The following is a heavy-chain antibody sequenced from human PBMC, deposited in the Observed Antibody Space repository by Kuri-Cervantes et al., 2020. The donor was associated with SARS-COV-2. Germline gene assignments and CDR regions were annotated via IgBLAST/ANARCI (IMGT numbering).Heavy chain of an antibody. J-gene: IGHJ6*03. V-gene: IGHV4-59*01. D-gene: IGHD2-2*01. CDR1: GGSISSYY. Sequence: GSLRLSCTVSGGSISSYYWSWIRKPPGKGLEWIGYIYYSGSTNYNPSLKSRVTISVDTSKNQFSLKLSSVTAADTAVYYCARTLVVPAAMLGYYYYYMDVWGKGTTVTVSS. CDR3: ARTLVVPAAMLGYYYYYMDV. CDR2: IYYSGST.